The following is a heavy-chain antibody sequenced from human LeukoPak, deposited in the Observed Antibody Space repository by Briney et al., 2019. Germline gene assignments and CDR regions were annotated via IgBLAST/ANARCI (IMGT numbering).Heavy chain of an antibody. D-gene: IGHD2-15*01. V-gene: IGHV4-38-2*02. Sequence: PSESLSPTCPVSAYSISSGYYWGWIRLPPGKGLEWIGTLYHTGRTYYNTFLKRRVSISIDPSTNPFSLHLNSVTAADTAAYYCASENCSGECLKAYDIWGQGAMVTVSS. J-gene: IGHJ3*02. CDR1: AYSISSGYY. CDR3: ASENCSGECLKAYDI. CDR2: LYHTGRT.